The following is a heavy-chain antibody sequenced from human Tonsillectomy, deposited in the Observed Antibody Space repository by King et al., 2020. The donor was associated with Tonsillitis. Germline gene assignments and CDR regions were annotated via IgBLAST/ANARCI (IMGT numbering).Heavy chain of an antibody. CDR1: GGTFRSFA. J-gene: IGHJ4*02. CDR3: ARGPDTSLDYGDYDY. Sequence: QLVQSGAEVKKPGSSVKVSCKTSGGTFRSFAISWVRQAPGQGLEWMGGIIPIFGPPNYAQKFQGRVTIIADESTSTAYMELSNLRSEDTAVYYCARGPDTSLDYGDYDYGGQGTLVTVSS. V-gene: IGHV1-69*01. CDR2: IIPIFGPP. D-gene: IGHD4-17*01.